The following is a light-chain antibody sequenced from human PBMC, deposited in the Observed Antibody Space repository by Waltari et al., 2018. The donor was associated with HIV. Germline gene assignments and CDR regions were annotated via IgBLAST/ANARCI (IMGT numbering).Light chain of an antibody. CDR3: QQYYSTPLT. J-gene: IGKJ4*01. CDR2: WAS. CDR1: QSVLYSSNNKNY. V-gene: IGKV4-1*01. Sequence: DIVMTQSPDSLAVSLGERATINCKSSQSVLYSSNNKNYLAWYQQKPGQPPKLLIYWASTRESGVPDRFSGIVSGTDFTLTISSLQAEDVAVYYCQQYYSTPLTFGGGTTVEIK.